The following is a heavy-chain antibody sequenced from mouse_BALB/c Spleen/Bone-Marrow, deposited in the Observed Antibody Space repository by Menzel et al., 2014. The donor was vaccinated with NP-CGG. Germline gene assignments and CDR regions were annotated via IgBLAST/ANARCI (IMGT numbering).Heavy chain of an antibody. CDR1: GYTFTDTW. CDR3: SRDY. J-gene: IGHJ2*01. Sequence: VKVVESGPGLAKPGASVKMSCKASGYTFTDTWIHWIKQRPGQGLEWIGYINPSTGYAEYNQNFKDKATLTVDKSSSTAYMQLSSLTSEDSAVYYCSRDYWGQGTTLTVSS. CDR2: INPSTGYA. V-gene: IGHV1-7*01.